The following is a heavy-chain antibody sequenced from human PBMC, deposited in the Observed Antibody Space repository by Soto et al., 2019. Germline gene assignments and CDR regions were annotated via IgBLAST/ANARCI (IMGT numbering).Heavy chain of an antibody. CDR1: GFTFSNAW. J-gene: IGHJ4*02. CDR3: TTIRLTWGY. D-gene: IGHD1-26*01. CDR2: IKSKTDDGTT. V-gene: IGHV3-15*01. Sequence: GGSLRLSCAASGFTFSNAWMSWVRQAPGKGLEWVGRIKSKTDDGTTDYAAPVKGRFTISRDDSENTLYLQMNSLKTEDTAVYYCTTIRLTWGYCGQGTLLTVSS.